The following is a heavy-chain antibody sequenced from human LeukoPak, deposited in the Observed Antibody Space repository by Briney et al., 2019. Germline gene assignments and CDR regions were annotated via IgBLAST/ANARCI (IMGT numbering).Heavy chain of an antibody. J-gene: IGHJ4*02. CDR2: IYSGGST. CDR1: GFTVSSNH. V-gene: IGHV3-53*01. CDR3: ARGPSGYN. D-gene: IGHD1-1*01. Sequence: GGSLRLSCAASGFTVSSNHMSWVRQAPGKGLEWVSVIYSGGSTDYADSVKGRFTISRDNLKNTLYLQMNSLRAEDTAVYYCARGPSGYNWGQGTLVTFSS.